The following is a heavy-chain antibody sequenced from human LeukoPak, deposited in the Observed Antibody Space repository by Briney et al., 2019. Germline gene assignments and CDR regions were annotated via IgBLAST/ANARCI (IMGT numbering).Heavy chain of an antibody. Sequence: GGSLRLSCAASAFTFSSYSMNWVPQAPGKGLEWLSYISSSSSTLYYADPVKGRFTISRDNAKNSLYLQMNSLGAEDTAVYYCARPPRNWATYWYFYLRGRGNLVTVSP. CDR3: ARPPRNWATYWYFYL. V-gene: IGHV3-48*04. CDR2: ISSSSSTL. J-gene: IGHJ2*01. D-gene: IGHD7-27*01. CDR1: AFTFSSYS.